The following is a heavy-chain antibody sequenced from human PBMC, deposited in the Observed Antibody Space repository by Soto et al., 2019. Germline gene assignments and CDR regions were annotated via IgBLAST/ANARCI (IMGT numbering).Heavy chain of an antibody. Sequence: PGGSLRLSCAASGFNFSSHWMPWVRQATGKGLVWVSRINGDGSSTSYADSVKGRFTISRDNAKNMLYLQVNSLRADDTAVYYCAGSPGLSRISGTTLGAWGQGTLVTVSS. V-gene: IGHV3-74*01. CDR1: GFNFSSHW. D-gene: IGHD1-7*01. CDR2: INGDGSST. CDR3: AGSPGLSRISGTTLGA. J-gene: IGHJ5*01.